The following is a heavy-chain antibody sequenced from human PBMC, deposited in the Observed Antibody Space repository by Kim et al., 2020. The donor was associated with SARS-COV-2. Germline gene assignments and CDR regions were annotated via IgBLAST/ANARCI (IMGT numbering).Heavy chain of an antibody. CDR2: IYHSGST. D-gene: IGHD4-4*01. CDR1: GGSISSSNW. V-gene: IGHV4-4*02. J-gene: IGHJ4*02. Sequence: SETLSLTCAVSGGSISSSNWWSWVRQPPGKGLEWIGEIYHSGSTNYNPSLKSRVTISVDKSKNQFSLKLSSVTAADTAVYYCARSDYSNYDYFDYWGQGTLVTVSS. CDR3: ARSDYSNYDYFDY.